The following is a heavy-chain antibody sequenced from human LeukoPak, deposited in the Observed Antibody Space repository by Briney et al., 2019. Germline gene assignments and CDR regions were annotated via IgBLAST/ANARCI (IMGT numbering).Heavy chain of an antibody. CDR2: IHGSGYT. CDR1: GDSSSSYY. Sequence: KPSGTLSLTCSVSGDSSSSYYWSWIRQAAGKGLEWIGRIHGSGYTTYNPSLESRVSMSVDTSRNQFSLKLSSVTAADTAVYYCARTAKYYDFWSGSNAFDIWGQGTMVTVSS. D-gene: IGHD3-3*01. CDR3: ARTAKYYDFWSGSNAFDI. V-gene: IGHV4-4*07. J-gene: IGHJ3*02.